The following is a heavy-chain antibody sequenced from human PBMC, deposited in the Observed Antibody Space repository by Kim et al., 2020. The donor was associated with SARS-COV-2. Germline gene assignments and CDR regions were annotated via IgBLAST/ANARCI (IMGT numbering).Heavy chain of an antibody. D-gene: IGHD3-16*01. CDR3: ARDPDTMIGGAH. V-gene: IGHV3-21*01. J-gene: IGHJ4*02. CDR1: GFAFKNYK. Sequence: GGSLRLSCAASGFAFKNYKMNWVRQGPGNGLEWVSSISSTSGYIYYAASVKGRFTVSRDNAKNSLFLQLNDLRVEDTGIYYCARDPDTMIGGAHWGQGT. CDR2: ISSTSGYI.